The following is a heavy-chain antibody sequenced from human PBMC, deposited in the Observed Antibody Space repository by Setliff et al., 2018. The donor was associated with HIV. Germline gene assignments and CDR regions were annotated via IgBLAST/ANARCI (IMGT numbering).Heavy chain of an antibody. CDR2: IDHSGST. D-gene: IGHD5-12*01. Sequence: SETLSLTCAVYGTSLNTYYWTWIRYTPGRGLQWIGQIDHSGSTNYNPSLKSRVTTSVDTSKNQFSLRLSSVTAADTAVYFCVNSGYDGDYYYYYMDVWGKGTTVTVSS. V-gene: IGHV4-34*01. J-gene: IGHJ6*03. CDR1: GTSLNTYY. CDR3: VNSGYDGDYYYYYMDV.